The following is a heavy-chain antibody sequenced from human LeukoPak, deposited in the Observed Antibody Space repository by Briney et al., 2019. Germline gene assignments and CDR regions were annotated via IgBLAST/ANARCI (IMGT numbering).Heavy chain of an antibody. CDR2: ISSSSSTI. Sequence: TGGSLRLSCAASGFTFSSYSMNWVRQAPGKGLEWVSYISSSSSTIYYSDSVKGRFTVSRDNANNSLCLQLNSLRAEDTAVYYCARMYHYGSGSYSFPADCAFDIWGQGTMVTVSS. J-gene: IGHJ3*02. CDR3: ARMYHYGSGSYSFPADCAFDI. V-gene: IGHV3-48*04. CDR1: GFTFSSYS. D-gene: IGHD3-10*01.